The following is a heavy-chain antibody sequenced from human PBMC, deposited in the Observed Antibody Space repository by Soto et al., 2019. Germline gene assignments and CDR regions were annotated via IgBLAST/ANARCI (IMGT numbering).Heavy chain of an antibody. J-gene: IGHJ3*02. CDR3: ARHLWFGELYAFDI. CDR1: GYTFTGYY. D-gene: IGHD3-10*01. Sequence: ASLKVTCKASGYTFTGYYMHWVRQAPGQGLEWMGWINPNSGGTNYAQKFQGRVTMTRDTSISTAYMELSRLRSDDTAVYYCARHLWFGELYAFDIWGQGTMVTVSS. V-gene: IGHV1-2*02. CDR2: INPNSGGT.